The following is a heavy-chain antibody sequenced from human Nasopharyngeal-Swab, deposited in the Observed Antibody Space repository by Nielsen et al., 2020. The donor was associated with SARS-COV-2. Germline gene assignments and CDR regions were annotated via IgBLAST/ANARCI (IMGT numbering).Heavy chain of an antibody. D-gene: IGHD3-3*01. Sequence: SETLSLTCTVSGGSISSYYWRWIRQPPGKGLEWIGDIYYSGSTNYNPSLKSRVTISVDTSKNQFSLKLSSVTAADTAVYYCARGGRGIFGVVTNFDYWGQGTLVTVSS. J-gene: IGHJ4*02. CDR2: IYYSGST. V-gene: IGHV4-59*01. CDR1: GGSISSYY. CDR3: ARGGRGIFGVVTNFDY.